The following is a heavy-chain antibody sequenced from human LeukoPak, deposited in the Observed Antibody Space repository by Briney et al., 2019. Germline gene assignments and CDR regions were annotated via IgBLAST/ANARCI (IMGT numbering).Heavy chain of an antibody. CDR3: AKETDFALNWNDVDFDY. CDR1: GFTFSSYA. J-gene: IGHJ4*02. V-gene: IGHV3-23*01. D-gene: IGHD1-1*01. Sequence: GGSLRLSCAASGFTFSSYAMSWVRQAPGKGLEWVSAISGSGGSTYYADSVKGRFTISRDNSKNTLYLQMNSLRAEDTAVYYCAKETDFALNWNDVDFDYWGQGTLVPVSS. CDR2: ISGSGGST.